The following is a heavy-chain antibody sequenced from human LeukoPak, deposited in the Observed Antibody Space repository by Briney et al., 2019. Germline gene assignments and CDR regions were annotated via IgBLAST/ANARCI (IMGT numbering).Heavy chain of an antibody. CDR2: INPNSGGT. Sequence: ASVKFSCKASGYTFTGYYMHWVRQAPGQGLEWMGWINPNSGGTNYAQKFQGRVTMTRDTSISTAYMELSRLRSDDTAVYYCARNAVLGYSSSWYGYWGQGTLVTVSS. CDR3: ARNAVLGYSSSWYGY. J-gene: IGHJ4*02. V-gene: IGHV1-2*02. CDR1: GYTFTGYY. D-gene: IGHD6-13*01.